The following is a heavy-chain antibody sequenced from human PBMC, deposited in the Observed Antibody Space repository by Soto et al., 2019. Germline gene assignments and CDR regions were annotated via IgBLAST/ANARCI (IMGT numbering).Heavy chain of an antibody. V-gene: IGHV1-18*01. CDR1: GYTFSSYH. CDR2: ISAYNGNT. Sequence: QVQLVQSGAEVKKPGASVKVSCKASGYTFSSYHISWVRQAPGQGLEWMGWISAYNGNTNYAQKLQGRVTMTTATTTSTAYMELRSVRSDATAVYYCARDGPPTDFWGQGTLVTVSS. CDR3: ARDGPPTDF. J-gene: IGHJ4*02.